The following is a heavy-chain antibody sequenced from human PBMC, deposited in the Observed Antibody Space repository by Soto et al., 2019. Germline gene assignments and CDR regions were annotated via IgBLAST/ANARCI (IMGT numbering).Heavy chain of an antibody. CDR3: ARWSYLDY. V-gene: IGHV3-23*01. J-gene: IGHJ4*02. CDR2: ISGSDGKT. CDR1: GFSFGSYA. Sequence: PGGSLRLSCAASGFSFGSYALSWVRQAPGKGLESVSTISGSDGKTFYADSVKGRLSISRDTSQSTLYLQMNSLRADDTAMYYCARWSYLDYWGQGTLVNVSS. D-gene: IGHD3-3*01.